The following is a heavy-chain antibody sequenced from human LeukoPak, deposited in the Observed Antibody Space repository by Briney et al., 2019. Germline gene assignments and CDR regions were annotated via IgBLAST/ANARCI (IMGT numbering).Heavy chain of an antibody. CDR1: GFTFSDAR. CDR3: TSRRQDGW. V-gene: IGHV3-15*01. J-gene: IGHJ4*02. Sequence: PGGSLRLSCVGSGFTFSDARMTCVPHAPGKGREWVGRIKSKIDGGTIDYDEPVKGRFTISRDDSRNTLYLQMSSLKTEDTAVYYCTSRRQDGWWGQGTLVTVS. D-gene: IGHD2-15*01. CDR2: IKSKIDGGTI.